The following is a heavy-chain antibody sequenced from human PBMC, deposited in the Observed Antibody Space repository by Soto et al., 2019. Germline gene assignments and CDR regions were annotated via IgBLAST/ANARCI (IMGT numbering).Heavy chain of an antibody. D-gene: IGHD2-21*02. CDR1: GGSISSGGFS. Sequence: QMQLQESGSGLVKPSQTLSLTCAVSGGSISSGGFSWSWIRQPPGKGLEWIGYIYHSGSTYYNPSLEGRGSMSVDRSKNHFSLKLSSVTAADTAIYYCARSYCGGDCYADFDAFDVWGQGTMVTVSS. CDR2: IYHSGST. V-gene: IGHV4-30-2*01. CDR3: ARSYCGGDCYADFDAFDV. J-gene: IGHJ3*01.